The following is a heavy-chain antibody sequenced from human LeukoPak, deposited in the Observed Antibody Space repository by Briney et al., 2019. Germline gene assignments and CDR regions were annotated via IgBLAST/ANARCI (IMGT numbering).Heavy chain of an antibody. CDR1: GFTFSNAW. D-gene: IGHD6-13*01. V-gene: IGHV3-15*01. CDR3: AKDVSRGSSCRP. CDR2: IKSKTDGGTT. J-gene: IGHJ5*02. Sequence: GGSLRLSCAASGFTFSNAWMSWVRQAPGKGLEWVGRIKSKTDGGTTDYAAPVKGRFTISRDDSKNTLYLQMNSLKTEDTAVYYCAKDVSRGSSCRPWGQGTLVTVSS.